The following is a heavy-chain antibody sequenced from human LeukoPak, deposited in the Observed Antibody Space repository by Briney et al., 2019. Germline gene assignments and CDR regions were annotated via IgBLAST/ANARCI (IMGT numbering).Heavy chain of an antibody. D-gene: IGHD6-19*01. CDR3: ASTGEMYSSGWYFDF. CDR2: IIYSGST. Sequence: SETLSLTCTVSGGSISSYYWSWIRQPPGRGLEWIGYIIYSGSTNYNPSLESRVTISIDTSKNQFSLKLSSVTAADTPVYYCASTGEMYSSGWYFDFWGQGTLVTVSS. V-gene: IGHV4-59*01. CDR1: GGSISSYY. J-gene: IGHJ4*02.